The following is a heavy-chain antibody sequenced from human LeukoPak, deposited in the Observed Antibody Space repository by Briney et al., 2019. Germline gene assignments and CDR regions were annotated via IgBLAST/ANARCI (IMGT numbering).Heavy chain of an antibody. V-gene: IGHV3-23*01. CDR1: GFTFSSYA. CDR3: AKDPSMTGYYKGGFDY. CDR2: ISGSGGST. D-gene: IGHD3-9*01. Sequence: GGSLRLSCAASGFTFSSYAMSWVRQAPGKGLEWVSAISGSGGSTYYADSVKGRFTISRDNSKNTLYLQMNSLRAEDTAVYYCAKDPSMTGYYKGGFDYCGQGTLVAVSS. J-gene: IGHJ4*02.